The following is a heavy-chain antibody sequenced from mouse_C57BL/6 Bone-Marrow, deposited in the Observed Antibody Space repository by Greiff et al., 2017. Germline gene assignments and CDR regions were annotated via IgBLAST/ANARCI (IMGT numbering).Heavy chain of an antibody. Sequence: VQLQQPGAELVKPGASVKLSCKASGYTFTSYWMHWVKQRPGQGLEWIGMLHPNSGSTNYNEKFKSKATLTVDKSSSTAYMQLSSLTSEDSAVYYCAIILITTVVASLDYWGQGTTLTVSS. CDR2: LHPNSGST. CDR1: GYTFTSYW. CDR3: AIILITTVVASLDY. V-gene: IGHV1-64*01. D-gene: IGHD1-1*01. J-gene: IGHJ2*01.